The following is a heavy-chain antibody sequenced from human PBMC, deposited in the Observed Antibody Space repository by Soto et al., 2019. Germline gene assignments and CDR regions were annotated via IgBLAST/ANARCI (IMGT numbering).Heavy chain of an antibody. CDR1: GDSLSSNIPA. Sequence: SQTLSLTSAISGDSLSSNIPASDSIRHHRSRGIEWLGRTYYRTKWYNDYEVSVKSRITINPDTSKNQFSLQLNSVTPEDTAVYYCARDRVITMVRGVIITLRSFDPWGQGTLVTVSS. J-gene: IGHJ5*02. V-gene: IGHV6-1*01. CDR3: ARDRVITMVRGVIITLRSFDP. CDR2: TYYRTKWYN. D-gene: IGHD3-10*01.